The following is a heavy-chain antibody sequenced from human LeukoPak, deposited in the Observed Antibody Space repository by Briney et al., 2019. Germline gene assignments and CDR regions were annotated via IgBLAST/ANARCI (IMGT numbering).Heavy chain of an antibody. J-gene: IGHJ4*02. CDR1: GFTFSNYN. Sequence: GGSLRLSCAASGFTFSNYNMNWVRQAPGKGLEWVSYISSGSTNIYYTDSVKGRFTISRDNAKNSLYLQMNSLRAEDTAVYYCAREYVGGYFDYWGQGTLVTVSS. CDR2: ISSGSTNI. V-gene: IGHV3-21*01. D-gene: IGHD3-10*01. CDR3: AREYVGGYFDY.